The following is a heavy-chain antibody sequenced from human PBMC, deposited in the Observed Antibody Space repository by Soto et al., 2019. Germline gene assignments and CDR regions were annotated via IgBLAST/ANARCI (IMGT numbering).Heavy chain of an antibody. CDR1: GASISSYY. Sequence: PSETLSLTCTVSGASISSYYWSWMRQPPGKGLEWIGHIYHSGSTNYNPSLKSRVTVSVDTSKNQFSLKLSSVTAADTAVYYCARGGSSNLYYFDSWGQGTLVTVSS. V-gene: IGHV4-59*01. CDR3: ARGGSSNLYYFDS. J-gene: IGHJ4*02. CDR2: IYHSGST. D-gene: IGHD6-13*01.